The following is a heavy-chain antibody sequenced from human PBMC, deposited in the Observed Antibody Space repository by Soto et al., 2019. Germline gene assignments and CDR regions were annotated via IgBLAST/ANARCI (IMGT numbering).Heavy chain of an antibody. CDR1: GFTFSSYA. Sequence: DVQLLESGGHLVQPGGSLRLSCAASGFTFSSYAMSWVRQDPGKGLEWVSSVSAGGDMTYYSDSVKGRFTISRDNSNNALFLQMTSLRIEDTALYYCARGDRGGSGSPASYYYSGLDVWGQGATVTVS. D-gene: IGHD3-10*01. CDR3: ARGDRGGSGSPASYYYSGLDV. V-gene: IGHV3-23*01. CDR2: VSAGGDMT. J-gene: IGHJ6*02.